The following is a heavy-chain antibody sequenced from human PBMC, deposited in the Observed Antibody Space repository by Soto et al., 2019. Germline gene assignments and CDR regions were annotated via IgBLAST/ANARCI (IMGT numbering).Heavy chain of an antibody. J-gene: IGHJ4*02. D-gene: IGHD2-15*01. CDR1: GGSINNNNYY. Sequence: PSETLSLTCTVSGGSINNNNYYWAWIRQPPGKGLSWIASIYYDGSTYYNSPLKSRVTISRDTSKNHFSLRLTSMTAADTAVYYCATVIVGATRHHHSDSWGQGNLVTVSS. V-gene: IGHV4-39*02. CDR2: IYYDGST. CDR3: ATVIVGATRHHHSDS.